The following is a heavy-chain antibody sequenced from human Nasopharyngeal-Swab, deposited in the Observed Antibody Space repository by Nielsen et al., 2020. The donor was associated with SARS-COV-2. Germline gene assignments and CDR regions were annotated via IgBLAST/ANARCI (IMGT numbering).Heavy chain of an antibody. J-gene: IGHJ4*02. CDR3: TGYSTIFY. Sequence: GESLKISCTTSGFTFGDYAMSWVRQAPGKGLKWVGFIRSEANGGTAEYAVSVEGRFSISRDDSKSIAYLQMNSLKTEDTAVYYCTGYSTIFYWGQGTLVTVSS. D-gene: IGHD2-2*01. CDR2: IRSEANGGTA. CDR1: GFTFGDYA. V-gene: IGHV3-49*04.